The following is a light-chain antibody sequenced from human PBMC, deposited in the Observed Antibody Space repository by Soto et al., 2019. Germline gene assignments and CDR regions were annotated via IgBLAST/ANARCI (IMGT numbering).Light chain of an antibody. J-gene: IGLJ2*01. CDR2: EDD. CDR3: QSYDGDTVI. CDR1: SGSIASSY. V-gene: IGLV6-57*01. Sequence: NFMLTQPHSMSESPGKTVTISCTRSSGSIASSYVQWYQQRPGSSPSIEIYEDDQRSSGVPDRFSGSIDRSSNSASLTISGLKSEDEADYFCQSYDGDTVIFGGGTKLTVL.